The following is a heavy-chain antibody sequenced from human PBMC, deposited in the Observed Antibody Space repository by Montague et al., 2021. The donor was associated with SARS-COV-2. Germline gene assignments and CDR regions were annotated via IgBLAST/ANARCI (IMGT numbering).Heavy chain of an antibody. J-gene: IGHJ3*02. Sequence: SLRLSCAASGFNFNSYPMQWVRQTPGKGLEWVAVITSDGSVNYSSDSVKGRFTISRDNSKNTLFLEMHSLRAEDTAVYYCARDSEQRPPGAFDIWGQGTVVTVSS. CDR3: ARDSEQRPPGAFDI. CDR2: ITSDGSVN. V-gene: IGHV3-30*04. D-gene: IGHD1-14*01. CDR1: GFNFNSYP.